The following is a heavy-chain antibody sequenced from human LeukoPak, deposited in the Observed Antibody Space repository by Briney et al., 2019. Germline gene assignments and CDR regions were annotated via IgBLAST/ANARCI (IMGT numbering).Heavy chain of an antibody. V-gene: IGHV3-48*01. CDR1: GFTFSSYS. CDR3: ARMENYYYYGMDV. J-gene: IGHJ6*02. CDR2: ISSSSSTI. Sequence: PGGSLRLSCAASGFTFSSYSMNWVRQAPGKGLEWVSYISSSSSTIYYADSVKGRFTISRDNAKNSLYPQMNSLRAEDTAVYYCARMENYYYYGMDVWGQGTTVTVSS. D-gene: IGHD1-1*01.